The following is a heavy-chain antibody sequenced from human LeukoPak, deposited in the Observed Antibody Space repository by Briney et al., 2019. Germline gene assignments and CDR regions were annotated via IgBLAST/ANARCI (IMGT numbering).Heavy chain of an antibody. D-gene: IGHD2-2*01. Sequence: SETLSLTCTVSGGSISSGGYYWSWIRQHPGKGLEWIGYIYYSGSTYYNPSLKSRVTISVDTSKSQFSLKLSSVTAADTAVYYCARVSRLCHDYWGQGTLVTVSS. CDR1: GGSISSGGYY. V-gene: IGHV4-31*03. J-gene: IGHJ4*02. CDR2: IYYSGST. CDR3: ARVSRLCHDY.